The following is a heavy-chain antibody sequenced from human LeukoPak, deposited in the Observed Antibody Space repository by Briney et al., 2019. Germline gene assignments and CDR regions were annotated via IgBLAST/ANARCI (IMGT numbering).Heavy chain of an antibody. J-gene: IGHJ4*02. Sequence: GGSLRLSCAASGFTFTIYAMTWVRQAPGKGLEWVSGITGSGDSTYYADSVKGRFTISRDNSKNTLYLRMSSLRAEDTAVYYCAKAFTGSYWYFFDYWGQGTLVTVSS. CDR3: AKAFTGSYWYFFDY. CDR2: ITGSGDST. V-gene: IGHV3-23*01. CDR1: GFTFTIYA. D-gene: IGHD1-26*01.